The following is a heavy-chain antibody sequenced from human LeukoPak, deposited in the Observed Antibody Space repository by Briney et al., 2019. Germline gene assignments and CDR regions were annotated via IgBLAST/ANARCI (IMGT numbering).Heavy chain of an antibody. Sequence: SETLSLTCAVYGGSFSGYYWSWIRQPPGKGLEWIGEINHSGSTNYSPSLKSRVTISVDTSKNQFSLKLSSVTAADTAVYYCARGWIREYYFDYWGQGTLVTVSS. J-gene: IGHJ4*02. V-gene: IGHV4-34*01. CDR3: ARGWIREYYFDY. CDR2: INHSGST. D-gene: IGHD5-18*01. CDR1: GGSFSGYY.